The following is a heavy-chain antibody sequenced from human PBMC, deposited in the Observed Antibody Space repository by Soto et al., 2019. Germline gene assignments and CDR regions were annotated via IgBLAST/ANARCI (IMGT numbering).Heavy chain of an antibody. CDR1: GGSFSGYY. CDR3: ARRSSSWYRLNWFDP. CDR2: INHSGST. D-gene: IGHD6-13*01. J-gene: IGHJ5*02. V-gene: IGHV4-34*01. Sequence: SETLSLTCAVYGGSFSGYYWSWIRQPPGKGLEWIGEINHSGSTSYNPSLKSRVTISVDTSKNQFSLKLSSVTAADTAVYYCARRSSSWYRLNWFDPWGQGTLVTVSS.